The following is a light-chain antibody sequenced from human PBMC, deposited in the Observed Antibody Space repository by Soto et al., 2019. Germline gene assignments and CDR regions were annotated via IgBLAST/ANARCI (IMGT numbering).Light chain of an antibody. V-gene: IGKV3-20*01. J-gene: IGKJ2*01. CDR3: QQYDTSIWAYT. CDR1: QSVSSSY. Sequence: EVVLTQSPVTLSLSPGERATLSCRASQSVSSSYLAWYQQKPGQAPRLLIYGASSRATGIPDRFSGSGSGTDFTLTISRLEPEDFAAYYCQQYDTSIWAYTFGQGTKLEIK. CDR2: GAS.